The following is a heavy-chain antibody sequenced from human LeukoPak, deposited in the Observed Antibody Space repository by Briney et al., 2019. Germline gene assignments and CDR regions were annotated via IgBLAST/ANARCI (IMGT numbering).Heavy chain of an antibody. D-gene: IGHD3-10*02. J-gene: IGHJ4*02. Sequence: PGGSLRLSCTASGFTFGDYAMSWFRQAPGKGLEWVGFIRSKAYGGTTEYAASVKGRFTISRDDSKSIAYLQMNSLKAEDTAVYYCAKDVNYYDRSLDYWGQGTLVTVSS. CDR1: GFTFGDYA. V-gene: IGHV3-49*03. CDR3: AKDVNYYDRSLDY. CDR2: IRSKAYGGTT.